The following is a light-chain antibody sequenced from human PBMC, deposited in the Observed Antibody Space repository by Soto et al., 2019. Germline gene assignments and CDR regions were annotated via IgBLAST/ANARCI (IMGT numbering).Light chain of an antibody. CDR3: QQYSSSPLT. V-gene: IGKV3-20*01. CDR1: QSVSSSY. J-gene: IGKJ4*01. Sequence: EIVLTQSPGTLSLPPGERATLSCRASQSVSSSYLAWYQQKPGQAPRLLIYGASSRATGIPDRFSGSGSGTDFPLTIRRLEPEDFAVYYCQQYSSSPLTFGGGTKVEIK. CDR2: GAS.